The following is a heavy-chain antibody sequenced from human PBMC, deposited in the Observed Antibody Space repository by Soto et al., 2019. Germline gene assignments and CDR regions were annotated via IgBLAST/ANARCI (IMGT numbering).Heavy chain of an antibody. CDR2: IFPIFGTA. D-gene: IGHD1-26*01. CDR1: GGTFSSYA. CDR3: ASSRRGGAIIVGATTWFDP. V-gene: IGHV1-69*01. Sequence: QVQLVQSGAEVKKPGSSVKVSCKASGGTFSSYAISWVRQAPGQGLEWMGGIFPIFGTANYAQKFQGRVTITADESTSTAYMELSSLRSEDTAVYYCASSRRGGAIIVGATTWFDPWGQGTLVTVSS. J-gene: IGHJ5*02.